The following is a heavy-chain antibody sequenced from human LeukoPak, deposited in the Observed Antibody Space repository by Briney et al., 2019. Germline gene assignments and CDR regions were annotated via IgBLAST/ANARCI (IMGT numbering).Heavy chain of an antibody. CDR3: ATDLTAAAGTGY. D-gene: IGHD6-13*01. CDR1: GYTLTELS. Sequence: ASVKVSCKVPGYTLTELSMHWVRQAPGKGLEWMGGLDPEDGETIYAQKFQGRVTMTEDTSTDTAYMELSSLRSEDTAVYYCATDLTAAAGTGYWGQGTQVTVSS. V-gene: IGHV1-24*01. CDR2: LDPEDGET. J-gene: IGHJ4*02.